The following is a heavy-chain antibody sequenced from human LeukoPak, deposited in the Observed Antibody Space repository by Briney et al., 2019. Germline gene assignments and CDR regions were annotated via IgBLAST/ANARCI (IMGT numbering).Heavy chain of an antibody. CDR3: VKKATAGFDYYYYYMDV. D-gene: IGHD2-21*02. CDR2: IWHDGSNK. V-gene: IGHV3-33*06. CDR1: GFTFSSYG. Sequence: GGSLRLSCAASGFTFSSYGMHWVRQAPGKGLEWVAVIWHDGSNKYYQDSVMDRFTISRDNSKNTLYLQMNSLRAEDTAVYYCVKKATAGFDYYYYYMDVWGKETPVTVSS. J-gene: IGHJ6*03.